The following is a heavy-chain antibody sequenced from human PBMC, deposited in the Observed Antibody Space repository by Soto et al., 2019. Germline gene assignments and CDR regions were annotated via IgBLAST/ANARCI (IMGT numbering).Heavy chain of an antibody. J-gene: IGHJ6*03. CDR3: AKGLRDYGDYVFYYYMDV. CDR1: GFTFSSYA. D-gene: IGHD4-17*01. CDR2: ISRSGGST. Sequence: GSLRLSCAASGFTFSSYAMSWVRQAPGKGLEWVSAISRSGGSTYYADSVKGRFTISRDDSKNTLYLQMSSLRAEDTAVYYCAKGLRDYGDYVFYYYMDVWGKGTTVTVSS. V-gene: IGHV3-23*01.